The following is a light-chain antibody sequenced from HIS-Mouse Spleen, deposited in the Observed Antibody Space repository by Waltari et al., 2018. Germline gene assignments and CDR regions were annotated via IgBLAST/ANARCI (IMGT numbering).Light chain of an antibody. V-gene: IGLV2-11*01. Sequence: QSALTQPRSVSGSPGPSVTIPCPATSSDGGVYNYGSGYQQHPGKAPKLMIYDVSKRPSGVPDRFSGSKSGNTASLTISGLQAEDEADYYCCSYAGSYTGVFGTGTKVTVL. J-gene: IGLJ1*01. CDR3: CSYAGSYTGV. CDR2: DVS. CDR1: SSDGGVYNY.